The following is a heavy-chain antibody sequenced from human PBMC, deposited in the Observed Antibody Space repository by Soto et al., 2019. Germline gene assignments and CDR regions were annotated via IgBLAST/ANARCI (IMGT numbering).Heavy chain of an antibody. CDR1: GGSVSSGSYY. CDR2: IYCSGST. J-gene: IGHJ3*01. D-gene: IGHD3-10*01. CDR3: ARARYYGSGSPV. V-gene: IGHV4-61*01. Sequence: RSLTCTASGGSVSSGSYYWSWIRQPPGKGLEWIGYIYCSGSTNYNPSLKSRVTISVDTSKNQFSLKLSSVTAADTAVYYCARARYYGSGSPVWGQGTMVTVSS.